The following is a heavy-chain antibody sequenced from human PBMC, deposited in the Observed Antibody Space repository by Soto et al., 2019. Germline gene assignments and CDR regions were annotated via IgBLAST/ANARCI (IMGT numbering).Heavy chain of an antibody. CDR2: INPDNGNT. D-gene: IGHD2-15*01. V-gene: IGHV1-3*01. CDR3: ARGIATGQLDP. CDR1: GYTFTRYT. J-gene: IGHJ5*02. Sequence: ASVKVSCKASGYTFTRYTMNWVRQAPGQRLEWMGWINPDNGNTKSSQKFQDRVIITRDTSASAAYMDLSSLRSEDTAVYYCARGIATGQLDPWGQGTLVTVSS.